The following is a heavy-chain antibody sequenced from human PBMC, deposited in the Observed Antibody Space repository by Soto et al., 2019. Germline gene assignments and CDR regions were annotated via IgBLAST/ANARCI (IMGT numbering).Heavy chain of an antibody. CDR1: GYTFTSYG. J-gene: IGHJ6*02. V-gene: IGHV1-18*04. D-gene: IGHD2-2*02. CDR3: ARDRDIVVVPAAISNYYYGMDV. Sequence: QVQLVQSGAEVKKPGASVKVSCKASGYTFTSYGISWVRQAPGQGLEWMGWISAYNGNTNYAQKLQGRVTMTTDTSTSTAYMELRSLRSDDTAVYYCARDRDIVVVPAAISNYYYGMDVWGQVTTVTVSS. CDR2: ISAYNGNT.